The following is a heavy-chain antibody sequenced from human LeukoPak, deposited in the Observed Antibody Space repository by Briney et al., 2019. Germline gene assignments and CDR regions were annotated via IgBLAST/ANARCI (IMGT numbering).Heavy chain of an antibody. CDR1: GGTFSSYA. Sequence: SVKVSCKASGGTFSSYAISWVRQAPGQGLEWMGRIIPIFGTANYAQKFQGRVTITTDESMSTAYMELSSLRSEDTAVYYCASDKKERYGEGYYYYYMDVWGKGTTVTVSS. D-gene: IGHD4-17*01. CDR2: IIPIFGTA. J-gene: IGHJ6*03. V-gene: IGHV1-69*05. CDR3: ASDKKERYGEGYYYYYMDV.